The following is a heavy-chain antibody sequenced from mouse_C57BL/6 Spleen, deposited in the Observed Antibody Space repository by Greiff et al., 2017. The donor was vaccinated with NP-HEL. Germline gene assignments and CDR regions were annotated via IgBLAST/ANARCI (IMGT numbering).Heavy chain of an antibody. CDR2: ISSGDSFT. D-gene: IGHD2-3*01. CDR3: AKYDGNYVDYYDMEY. J-gene: IGHJ4*01. CDR1: GFTFSSYG. Sequence: EVQVVESGGDLVKPGGSLKLSCAASGFTFSSYGMSWVRQTPDKRLEWVATISSGDSFTYYTTSVKGRFTIAIDNAKNTLYMQMSRLKTEDTAMYYWAKYDGNYVDYYDMEYWGQGTSVTVSS. V-gene: IGHV5-6*01.